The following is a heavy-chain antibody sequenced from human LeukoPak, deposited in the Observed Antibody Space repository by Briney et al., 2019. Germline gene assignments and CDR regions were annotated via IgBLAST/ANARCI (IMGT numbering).Heavy chain of an antibody. D-gene: IGHD2-21*02. CDR1: GFTFSTYT. Sequence: GGSLRLSCAAPGFTFSTYTMSWVRQAPGKGLEWVSAISNSGGFTNYADSVKGRFTISRDNSKNTLYLQMKSLRAEDTAVYYCARGWGCGGDCYTYFDSWGRGTLVTVSS. J-gene: IGHJ4*02. V-gene: IGHV3-23*01. CDR3: ARGWGCGGDCYTYFDS. CDR2: ISNSGGFT.